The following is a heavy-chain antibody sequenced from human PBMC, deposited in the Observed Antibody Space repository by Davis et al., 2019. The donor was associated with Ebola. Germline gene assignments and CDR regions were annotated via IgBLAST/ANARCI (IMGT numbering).Heavy chain of an antibody. Sequence: GGSLRLSCAASGFRFGSYWMTWVRQAPGKGLEWLANIRQDGSEEYYVDSVKGRFTISRDNAKNSLFLQMNSLRAEDTAVYYCARDPIISLIVPSYGMDVWGPGTTVTVSS. J-gene: IGHJ6*02. V-gene: IGHV3-7*01. CDR3: ARDPIISLIVPSYGMDV. CDR2: IRQDGSEE. CDR1: GFRFGSYW. D-gene: IGHD3-16*02.